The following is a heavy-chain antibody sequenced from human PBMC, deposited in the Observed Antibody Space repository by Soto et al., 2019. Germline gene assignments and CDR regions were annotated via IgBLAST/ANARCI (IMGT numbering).Heavy chain of an antibody. CDR3: ARGTLAVPGILSDP. V-gene: IGHV4-59*08. D-gene: IGHD6-13*01. J-gene: IGHJ5*02. CDR2: IYYSGST. CDR1: GGSISSYY. Sequence: SETLSLTCTVSGGSISSYYWSWIRQPPGKGLEWIGYIYYSGSTNYNPSLKGRVTISVDTSKNQFSLKLSSVTAADTAVYYCARGTLAVPGILSDPWGQGTLVTAPQ.